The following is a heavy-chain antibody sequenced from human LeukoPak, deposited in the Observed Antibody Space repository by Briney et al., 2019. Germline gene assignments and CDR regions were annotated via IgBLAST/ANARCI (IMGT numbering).Heavy chain of an antibody. V-gene: IGHV3-48*02. J-gene: IGHJ4*02. CDR2: ISSSSTTI. CDR3: LGRFGEWDYFDY. CDR1: GFTFSRYS. Sequence: GGSLRLSCAASGFTFSRYSMNWVRQAPGKGLEWVSYISSSSTTIYYADSVKGRFTISRDNAKSSLYLQMNSLRDEDTAVYYCLGRFGEWDYFDYWGQGTLVTVSS. D-gene: IGHD3-10*01.